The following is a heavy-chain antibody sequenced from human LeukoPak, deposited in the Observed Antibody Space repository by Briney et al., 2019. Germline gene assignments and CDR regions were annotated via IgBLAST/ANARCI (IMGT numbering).Heavy chain of an antibody. CDR3: ARGLYSSSWYLGY. CDR2: IYSGGST. D-gene: IGHD6-13*01. Sequence: GGSLRLSCAASGFTFSNYWMSWVRQAPGKGLEWVSVIYSGGSTYYADSVKGRFTISRDNSKNTLYLQMNSLRAEDTAVYYCARGLYSSSWYLGYWGQGTLVTVSS. V-gene: IGHV3-53*01. CDR1: GFTFSNYW. J-gene: IGHJ4*02.